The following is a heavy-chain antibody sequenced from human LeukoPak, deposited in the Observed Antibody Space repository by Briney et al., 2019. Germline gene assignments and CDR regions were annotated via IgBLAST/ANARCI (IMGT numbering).Heavy chain of an antibody. CDR2: IRFDGSNE. CDR1: GFTLTNYG. Sequence: GGSLRLSCAASGFTLTNYGMHWVRQAPGKGLEGVAFIRFDGSNEYYADSVKGRFTISRDNSKNTLYLQMNSLRTEDTAVYYCTTLGDQDLLLWFGEPWGQGTLVTVSS. D-gene: IGHD3-10*01. J-gene: IGHJ4*02. CDR3: TTLGDQDLLLWFGEP. V-gene: IGHV3-30*02.